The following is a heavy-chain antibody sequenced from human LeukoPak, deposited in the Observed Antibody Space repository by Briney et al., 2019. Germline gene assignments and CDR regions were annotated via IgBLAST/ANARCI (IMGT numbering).Heavy chain of an antibody. V-gene: IGHV3-74*01. D-gene: IGHD6-13*01. J-gene: IGHJ4*02. CDR1: GFTFSSYW. Sequence: GGSLRLSCAASGFTFSSYWMHWVRQAPGKGLVWVSRINVDGSSTSHADSVKGRFTISRDNAKNSLYLQMNSLKTEDTAVYYCTRFVYGAAADETGGHWGQGTLVTVSS. CDR2: INVDGSST. CDR3: TRFVYGAAADETGGH.